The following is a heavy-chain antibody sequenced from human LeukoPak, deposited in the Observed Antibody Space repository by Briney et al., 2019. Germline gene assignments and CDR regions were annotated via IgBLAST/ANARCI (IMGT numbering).Heavy chain of an antibody. Sequence: GESLKISCEGSGYSFTSYWIGWVRQMPGKGLEWMGIIYPGDSDTRYSPSFQGQVTISADKSISTAYLQWSSLKASDTAMYYCARGFYDYGDSGAFDIWGQGTMVTVSS. D-gene: IGHD4-17*01. CDR2: IYPGDSDT. CDR1: GYSFTSYW. J-gene: IGHJ3*02. CDR3: ARGFYDYGDSGAFDI. V-gene: IGHV5-51*01.